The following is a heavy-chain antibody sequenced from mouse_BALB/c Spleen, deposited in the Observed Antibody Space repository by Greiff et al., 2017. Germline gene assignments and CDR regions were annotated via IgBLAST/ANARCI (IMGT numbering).Heavy chain of an antibody. CDR1: GYSITSGYY. V-gene: IGHV3-6*02. CDR3: ARAYDYAYAMDY. Sequence: EVKLQESGPGLVKPSQSLSLTCSVTGYSITSGYYWNWIRQFPGNKLEWMGYISYDGSNNYNPSLKNRISITRDTSKNQFFLKLNSVTTEDTATYYCARAYDYAYAMDYWGQGTSVTVSS. CDR2: ISYDGSN. D-gene: IGHD2-4*01. J-gene: IGHJ4*01.